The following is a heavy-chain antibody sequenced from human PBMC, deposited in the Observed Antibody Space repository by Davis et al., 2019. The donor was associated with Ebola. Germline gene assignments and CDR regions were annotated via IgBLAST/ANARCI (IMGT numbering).Heavy chain of an antibody. CDR3: AEIYWVRYGMDV. V-gene: IGHV3-30*04. CDR1: GFTFSGYA. Sequence: GESLKISCAASGFTFSGYAMHWVRQAPGKGLEWVAVISYDGINKYYAASVKGRFTISRDNSQNTLSLQMNSLRAEDTAVYYCAEIYWVRYGMDVWGQGTTVTVSS. CDR2: ISYDGINK. D-gene: IGHD2-8*02. J-gene: IGHJ6*02.